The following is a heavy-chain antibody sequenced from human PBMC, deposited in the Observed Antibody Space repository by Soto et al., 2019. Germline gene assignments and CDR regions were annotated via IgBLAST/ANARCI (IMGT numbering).Heavy chain of an antibody. CDR2: ISYDGSIK. D-gene: IGHD6-19*01. Sequence: QVHLVESGGGVVRPGRSLRLSCAASGFIFSDYGIHWVRQAPGKGPEWVAFISYDGSIKYFADSVKGRFTISRDNSNNTLYLHMNRLRAEDTAVYYCAKDVPTRRIALAYFDYWGQGTLVTVSS. V-gene: IGHV3-30*18. J-gene: IGHJ4*02. CDR3: AKDVPTRRIALAYFDY. CDR1: GFIFSDYG.